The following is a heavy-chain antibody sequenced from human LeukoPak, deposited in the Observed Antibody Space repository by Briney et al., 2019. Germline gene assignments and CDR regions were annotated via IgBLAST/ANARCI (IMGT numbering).Heavy chain of an antibody. J-gene: IGHJ4*02. D-gene: IGHD1-26*01. CDR2: TRNKANSYTT. CDR3: ARVGVGATDY. V-gene: IGHV3-72*01. CDR1: GFTFSDHY. Sequence: PGGSLRLSCAVSGFTFSDHYMDWVRQAPGKGLEWVGRTRNKANSYTTEYAASVKGRFTISRDDSKNSLYLQMNSLKTEDTAVYYCARVGVGATDYWGQGTLVTVSS.